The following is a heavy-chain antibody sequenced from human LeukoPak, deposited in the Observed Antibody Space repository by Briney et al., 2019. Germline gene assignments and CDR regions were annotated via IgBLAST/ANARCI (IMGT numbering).Heavy chain of an antibody. Sequence: ASVKVSCKASGYTFTSHDINWVRQATGQGLEWMGWMNPNSGNTGYAQKFQGRVTMTRNTSISTAYMELSSLGSEDTAVYYCARGEGYCSSTSCYWFGYYYYGMDVWGQGTTVTVSS. D-gene: IGHD2-2*01. CDR1: GYTFTSHD. V-gene: IGHV1-8*01. J-gene: IGHJ6*02. CDR2: MNPNSGNT. CDR3: ARGEGYCSSTSCYWFGYYYYGMDV.